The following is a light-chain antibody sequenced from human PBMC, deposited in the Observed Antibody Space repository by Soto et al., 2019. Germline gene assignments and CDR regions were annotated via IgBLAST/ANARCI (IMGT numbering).Light chain of an antibody. CDR2: DVT. CDR3: SSYAVSNNYYV. J-gene: IGLJ1*01. V-gene: IGLV2-8*01. Sequence: QSALTQPPSASGSPGQSVTISCTGTSSDVGGYNYVSWYQQHPGKAPKLMIYDVTKRPSGVPDRFSGAKSGDTASLTVSGLQAEDEADYYGSSYAVSNNYYVFGTGTKLTVL. CDR1: SSDVGGYNY.